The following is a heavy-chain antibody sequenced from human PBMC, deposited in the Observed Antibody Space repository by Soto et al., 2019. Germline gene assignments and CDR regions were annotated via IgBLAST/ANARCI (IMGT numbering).Heavy chain of an antibody. CDR3: ARVWYDSSGFPLSLDY. D-gene: IGHD3-22*01. CDR2: IYYSGST. J-gene: IGHJ4*02. CDR1: GGSISSGGYY. Sequence: SETLSLTCTVSGGSISSGGYYWSWIRQHPGKGLEWIGYIYYSGSTYYNPSLKSRVTISVDTSKNQFSLKLSSVTAADTAVYYCARVWYDSSGFPLSLDYWGQGTLVTVSS. V-gene: IGHV4-30-4*08.